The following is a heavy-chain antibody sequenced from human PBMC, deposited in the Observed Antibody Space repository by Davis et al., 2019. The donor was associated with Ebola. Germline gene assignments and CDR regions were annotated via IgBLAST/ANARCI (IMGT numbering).Heavy chain of an antibody. CDR1: GFTFSDHY. D-gene: IGHD3-3*01. CDR2: ISGSGGST. Sequence: GESLKISCAASGFTFSDHYMNWIRQAPGKGLEWVSAISGSGGSTYYADSVKGRFTISGDNSKNTLYLQMNSLRAEDTAVYYCARKDVLRSNYYYYGMDVWGQGTTVTVSS. V-gene: IGHV3-23*01. CDR3: ARKDVLRSNYYYYGMDV. J-gene: IGHJ6*02.